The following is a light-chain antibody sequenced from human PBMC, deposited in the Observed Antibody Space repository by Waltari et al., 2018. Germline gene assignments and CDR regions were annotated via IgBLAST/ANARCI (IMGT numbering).Light chain of an antibody. CDR2: RNN. CDR3: SAWDRSLSAWV. V-gene: IGLV10-54*04. J-gene: IGLJ3*02. CDR1: SNNFGHEG. Sequence: QSGLTQPPSVSKGLRQTATLTCTGDSNNFGHEGAAWVQQYQGHPPKLLCDRNNNRPSGISEKFSASRSGDTASLTITGLQPEDEADYYCSAWDRSLSAWVFGGGTKLTVL.